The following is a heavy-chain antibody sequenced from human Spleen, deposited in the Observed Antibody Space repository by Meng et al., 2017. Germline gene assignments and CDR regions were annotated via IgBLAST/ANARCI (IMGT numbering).Heavy chain of an antibody. V-gene: IGHV1-3*01. D-gene: IGHD2-21*02. J-gene: IGHJ4*02. CDR3: ARTTVTGYFDY. CDR1: GYSFITYA. CDR2: ISAANGNT. Sequence: QVHVWQAGAEVKKPGASMKVSCKASGYSFITYAMHWVRQAPGQRLEWMGWISAANGNTKYSQKFQGRVTITRDTSANTAYMELSSLRSEDTAFYYCARTTVTGYFDYWGQGTLVTVSS.